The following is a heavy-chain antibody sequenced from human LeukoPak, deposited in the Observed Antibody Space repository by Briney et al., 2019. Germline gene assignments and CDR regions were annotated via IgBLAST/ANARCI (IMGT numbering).Heavy chain of an antibody. D-gene: IGHD3-10*01. CDR2: ISYDGSNK. J-gene: IGHJ6*03. V-gene: IGHV3-30*03. Sequence: GGSLRLSCAASGFTFSSYGMHWVRQAPGKGLEWVAVISYDGSNKYYADSVKGRFTISRDNAKNSLYLQMNSLRAEDTAVYYCARDKSSWFGEFYYMDVWGKGTTVTISS. CDR3: ARDKSSWFGEFYYMDV. CDR1: GFTFSSYG.